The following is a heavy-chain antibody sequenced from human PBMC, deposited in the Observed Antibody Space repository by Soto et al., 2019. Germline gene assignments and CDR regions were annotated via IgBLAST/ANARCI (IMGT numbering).Heavy chain of an antibody. J-gene: IGHJ4*02. Sequence: GGSLRLSCAASGFTFSSYDMHWVRQATGKGLEWVSAIGTAGDTYYPGSVKGRFTISRENAKNSLYLQMNSLRAEDTAVYYCARADCSGGSCYWAIDYWGQGTLVTVSS. V-gene: IGHV3-13*01. CDR3: ARADCSGGSCYWAIDY. D-gene: IGHD2-15*01. CDR2: IGTAGDT. CDR1: GFTFSSYD.